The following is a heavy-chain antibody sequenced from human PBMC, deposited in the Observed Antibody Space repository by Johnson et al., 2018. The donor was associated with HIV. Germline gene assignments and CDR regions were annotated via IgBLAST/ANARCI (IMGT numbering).Heavy chain of an antibody. CDR2: IGTAGDT. CDR3: ARAGGSGWSLDAFDI. V-gene: IGHV3-13*01. J-gene: IGHJ3*02. Sequence: QLVESGGGLVQPGGSLRLFCAASGFTFSSYDMHWVRQATGKGLEWVSAIGTAGDTYYPASVKGRFTISRETAKNSLYLQMNSLRAGDTAVYYCARAGGSGWSLDAFDIWGQGTMVTVSS. CDR1: GFTFSSYD. D-gene: IGHD6-19*01.